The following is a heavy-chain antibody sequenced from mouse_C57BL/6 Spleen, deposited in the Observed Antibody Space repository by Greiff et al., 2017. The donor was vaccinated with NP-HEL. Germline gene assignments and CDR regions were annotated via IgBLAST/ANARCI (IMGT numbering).Heavy chain of an antibody. V-gene: IGHV1-69*01. Sequence: QVQLQQSGAELVMPGASVKLSCKASGYTFTSYWMHWVKQRPGQGLEWIGEIDPSDSYTNYNQKFKGKSTLTVDKSSSTAYMQLSSLTSEDSAVYYCARGYYGNYGGFAYWGQGTLVTVSA. CDR2: IDPSDSYT. J-gene: IGHJ3*01. CDR3: ARGYYGNYGGFAY. D-gene: IGHD2-1*01. CDR1: GYTFTSYW.